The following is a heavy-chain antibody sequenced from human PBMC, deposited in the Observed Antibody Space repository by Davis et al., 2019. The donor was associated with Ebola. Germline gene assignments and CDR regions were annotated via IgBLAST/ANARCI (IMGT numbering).Heavy chain of an antibody. V-gene: IGHV3-74*01. CDR3: TKDFDYVNGY. CDR2: INGDETIT. CDR1: GFTFSDYY. Sequence: HTGGSLRLSCAASGFTFSDYYMSWIRQAPGKGLVWVSRINGDETITAYADSVNGRFAISRDNTKNTLYLQLNSLTAEDTAVYYCTKDFDYVNGYWGQGTLVTVSS. J-gene: IGHJ4*02. D-gene: IGHD4-17*01.